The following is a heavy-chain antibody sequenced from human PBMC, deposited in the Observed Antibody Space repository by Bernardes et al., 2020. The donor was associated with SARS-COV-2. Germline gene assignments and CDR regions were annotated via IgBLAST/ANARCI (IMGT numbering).Heavy chain of an antibody. CDR2: VYYAGST. D-gene: IGHD5-18*01. J-gene: IGHJ4*02. CDR1: GDSISTGSYY. V-gene: IGHV4-61*01. CDR3: ARDRGRDGYNKMDY. Sequence: SETLSLTCTVSGDSISTGSYYWSWILQTPGNRLEWIGYVYYAGSTNYNPSLKSRVSISVDMSNNQFSLKLNSVTPADTAVYYCARDRGRDGYNKMDYWGQGTLVTVSS.